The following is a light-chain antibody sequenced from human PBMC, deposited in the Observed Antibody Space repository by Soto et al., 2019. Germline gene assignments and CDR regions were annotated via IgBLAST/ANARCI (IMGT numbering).Light chain of an antibody. J-gene: IGLJ1*01. V-gene: IGLV1-51*02. CDR1: SSNIGNNL. CDR3: GTWDNSLSADV. Sequence: QSVLTQPPSVFAAPGQRVTISCSGTSSNIGNNLVSWYQQLPETAPKLLICENDKRLSGIPDRFSGSKSGTSATLVITGLQTGDEADYYCGTWDNSLSADVFETGTKVTVL. CDR2: END.